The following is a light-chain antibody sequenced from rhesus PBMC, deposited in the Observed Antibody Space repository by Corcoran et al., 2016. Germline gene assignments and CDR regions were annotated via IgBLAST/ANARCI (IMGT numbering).Light chain of an antibody. V-gene: IGKV3S9*01. CDR2: GAS. CDR3: QQYNNWNRT. CDR1: QSVSSY. Sequence: EIVMTQSPATLSLSPGERATLSCRASQSVSSYVAWYQQKPEKAPRLLIYGASSRATGIPDRFSGSGSWTDFTLIISSLEPEDVVVYYCQQYNNWNRTFGQGTKVEIK. J-gene: IGKJ1*01.